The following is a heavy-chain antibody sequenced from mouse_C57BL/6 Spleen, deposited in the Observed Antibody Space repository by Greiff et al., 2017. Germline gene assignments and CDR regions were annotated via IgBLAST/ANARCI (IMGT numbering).Heavy chain of an antibody. V-gene: IGHV1-64*01. J-gene: IGHJ3*01. CDR1: GYTFTSYW. CDR3: ARSYYDYGVHFAY. D-gene: IGHD2-4*01. Sequence: QVQLQQPGAELVKPGASVKLSCKASGYTFTSYWMHWVKQRPGQGLEWIGMIHPNSGSTNYNEKFKSKATLTVDKSSSTAYMQLSSLTSEDSAVYDCARSYYDYGVHFAYWGQGTLVTVSA. CDR2: IHPNSGST.